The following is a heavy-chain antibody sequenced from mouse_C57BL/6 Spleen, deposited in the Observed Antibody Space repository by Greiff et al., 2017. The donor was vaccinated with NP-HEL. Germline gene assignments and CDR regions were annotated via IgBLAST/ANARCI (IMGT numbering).Heavy chain of an antibody. CDR1: GYSITSGYY. CDR2: ISYDGSN. V-gene: IGHV3-6*01. J-gene: IGHJ1*03. Sequence: VQLKESGPGLVKPSQSLSLTCSVTGYSITSGYYWNWIRQFPGNKLEWMGYISYDGSNNYNPSLKNRISITRDTSQNQFFLKLNSVTTEDTATYYCANYDYDGYFDVWGTGTTVTVSS. CDR3: ANYDYDGYFDV. D-gene: IGHD2-4*01.